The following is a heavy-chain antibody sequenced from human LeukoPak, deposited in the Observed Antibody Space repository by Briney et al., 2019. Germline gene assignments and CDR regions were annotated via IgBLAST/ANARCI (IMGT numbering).Heavy chain of an antibody. D-gene: IGHD2-2*01. Sequence: GGSLRLSCSASGFTFGDYAMHWLRQAPGKGLDGVSGITWDSGVKEYAASVKGRFTISRDNAKRSLYLQMDSLRTEDTALYYCAKGTRSVVPAASDSWGQGTLVTVSS. V-gene: IGHV3-9*01. J-gene: IGHJ4*02. CDR2: ITWDSGVK. CDR3: AKGTRSVVPAASDS. CDR1: GFTFGDYA.